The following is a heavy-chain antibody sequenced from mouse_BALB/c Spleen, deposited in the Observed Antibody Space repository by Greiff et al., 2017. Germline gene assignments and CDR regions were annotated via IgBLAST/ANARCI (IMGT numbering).Heavy chain of an antibody. CDR1: GFNIKDTY. Sequence: VQLQQSGAELVKPGASVKLSCTASGFNIKDTYMHWVKQRPEQGLEWIGRIDPANGNTKYDPKFQGKATITADTSSNTAYLQLSSLTSEDTAVYYCAPDGNYGGAWFAYWGQGTLVTVSA. V-gene: IGHV14-3*02. J-gene: IGHJ3*01. CDR3: APDGNYGGAWFAY. CDR2: IDPANGNT. D-gene: IGHD2-1*01.